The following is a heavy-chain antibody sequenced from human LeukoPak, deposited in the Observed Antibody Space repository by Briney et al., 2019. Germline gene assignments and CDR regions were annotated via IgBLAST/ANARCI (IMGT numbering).Heavy chain of an antibody. J-gene: IGHJ4*02. D-gene: IGHD2-21*01. V-gene: IGHV3-30*02. Sequence: GGSLRLSCAASGFTFSSYGMYWVRQAPGKGLEWVAFIRYDGSNKYYADSVKGRFTVSRDNSKNTLYLQMKSLRAEDTAVYYCAKAPVTTCSGAYCYPFDYWGQGTLVTVSS. CDR2: IRYDGSNK. CDR3: AKAPVTTCSGAYCYPFDY. CDR1: GFTFSSYG.